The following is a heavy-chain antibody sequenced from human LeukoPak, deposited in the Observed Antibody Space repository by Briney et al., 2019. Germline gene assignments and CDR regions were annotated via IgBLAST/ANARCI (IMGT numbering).Heavy chain of an antibody. Sequence: GGSLRLSCAASGFTFSDYYMTWIRQAPGKGLEWVSHISRSSGTIYYADSVQGRFTVSRDNGKKSLNLQMSYLRAEDTAVYYCVREAKMTNILWGQGTLVTVSS. CDR1: GFTFSDYY. CDR2: ISRSSGTI. CDR3: VREAKMTNIL. D-gene: IGHD2-21*01. V-gene: IGHV3-11*01. J-gene: IGHJ4*02.